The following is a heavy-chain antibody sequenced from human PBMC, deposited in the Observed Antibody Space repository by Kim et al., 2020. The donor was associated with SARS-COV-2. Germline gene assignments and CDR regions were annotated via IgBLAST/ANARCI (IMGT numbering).Heavy chain of an antibody. J-gene: IGHJ2*01. V-gene: IGHV3-21*01. CDR2: ISSSGSYI. CDR1: GFTFSSYS. CDR3: ARDGYSSGCANWYFDL. Sequence: GGSLRLSCAASGFTFSSYSMNWVRQAPGKGLEWVSSISSSGSYIYYADSVKGRFTISRDNAKNSLYLQMNSLRAEDTAVYYCARDGYSSGCANWYFDLWGRGTLVSVSS. D-gene: IGHD6-19*01.